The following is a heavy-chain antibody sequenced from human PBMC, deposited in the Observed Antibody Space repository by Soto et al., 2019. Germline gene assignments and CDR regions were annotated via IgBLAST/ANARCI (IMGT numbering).Heavy chain of an antibody. CDR2: IYHSGST. J-gene: IGHJ4*02. Sequence: PSETLSLTCAVSGFSISSGGYSWSWIRQPPGKGLEWIGYIYHSGSTYYNPSLKSRVTISVDRSKNQFSLKLSSVTAADTAVYYCARGYCTNGVCSQHITDYWGQGTLVTVSS. D-gene: IGHD2-8*01. CDR1: GFSISSGGYS. V-gene: IGHV4-30-2*01. CDR3: ARGYCTNGVCSQHITDY.